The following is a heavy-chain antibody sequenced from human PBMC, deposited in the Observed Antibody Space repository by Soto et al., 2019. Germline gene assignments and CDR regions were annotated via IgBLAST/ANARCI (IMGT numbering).Heavy chain of an antibody. CDR3: ARDIGAYAYAEGY. CDR1: GGSINSYW. J-gene: IGHJ4*02. D-gene: IGHD5-18*01. V-gene: IGHV4-4*07. CDR2: VYSSGTT. Sequence: QVQLQESGPGLVKPSETLSLTCSVSGGSINSYWWSWIRQRAGKGLEWIGRVYSSGTTDYNPSLNSRATMSVETSKNQFSLKLTSVTAADTAVYYCARDIGAYAYAEGYWGQGIQVTVSS.